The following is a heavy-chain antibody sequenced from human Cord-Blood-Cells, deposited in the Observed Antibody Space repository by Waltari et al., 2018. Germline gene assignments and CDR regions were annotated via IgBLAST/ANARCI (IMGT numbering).Heavy chain of an antibody. J-gene: IGHJ4*02. CDR3: AREGRIGVAATPAYFDY. V-gene: IGHV3-33*01. Sequence: QVQLVESGGGVVQPGRSLRLSCAASGFTFSSYGMHWVRPAPGKGLEWLAVIWYDGSNKYYADSVKGRFTISRDNSKNTLYLQMNSLRAEDTAVYYCAREGRIGVAATPAYFDYWGQGTLVTVSS. D-gene: IGHD2-15*01. CDR2: IWYDGSNK. CDR1: GFTFSSYG.